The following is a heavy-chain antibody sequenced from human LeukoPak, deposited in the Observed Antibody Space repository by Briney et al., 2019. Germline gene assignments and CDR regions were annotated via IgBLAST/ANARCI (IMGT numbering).Heavy chain of an antibody. CDR1: GFTFSSYA. CDR2: ISSSGSTI. CDR3: ARDTILRGYSYGHRSRYFDY. D-gene: IGHD5-18*01. V-gene: IGHV3-48*04. Sequence: GALRLSCAASGFTFSSYAMSWVRQAPGKGLEWVSYISSSGSTIYYADSVKGRFTISRDNAKNSLYLQMNSLRAEDTAVYYCARDTILRGYSYGHRSRYFDYWGQGTLVTVSS. J-gene: IGHJ4*02.